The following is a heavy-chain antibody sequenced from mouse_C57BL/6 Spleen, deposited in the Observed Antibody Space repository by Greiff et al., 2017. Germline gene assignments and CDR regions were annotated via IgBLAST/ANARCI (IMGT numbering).Heavy chain of an antibody. D-gene: IGHD1-1*01. J-gene: IGHJ2*01. Sequence: QVQLQQPGAELVRPGSSVKLSCKASGYTFTSYWMHWVKQRPIQGLEWIGNIDPSDSETHYNQQFKDKATLTVDKSSSTAYMQLSSLTSEDSAVYYWARRASITTVVAHFDYWGQGTTLTVAS. CDR2: IDPSDSET. CDR3: ARRASITTVVAHFDY. V-gene: IGHV1-52*01. CDR1: GYTFTSYW.